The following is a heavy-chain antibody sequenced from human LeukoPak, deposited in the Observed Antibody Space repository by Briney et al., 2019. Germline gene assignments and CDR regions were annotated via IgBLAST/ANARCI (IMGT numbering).Heavy chain of an antibody. V-gene: IGHV4-4*07. Sequence: SETLSLTCTASGISINPYYWTWIRQPAGKGLEWIGRIIYTTGSTNYNPSLNSRVTMSVDTSKNQISLKLTYVTAADTAMYYCMRDGPSWGLLWGLGTLVTVSS. D-gene: IGHD7-27*01. CDR2: IIYTTGST. CDR3: MRDGPSWGLL. CDR1: GISINPYY. J-gene: IGHJ4*02.